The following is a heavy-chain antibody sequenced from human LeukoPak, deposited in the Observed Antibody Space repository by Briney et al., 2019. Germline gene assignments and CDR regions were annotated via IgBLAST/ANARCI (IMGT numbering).Heavy chain of an antibody. CDR2: IYYSGST. J-gene: IGHJ4*02. V-gene: IGHV4-39*01. Sequence: SETLSLTCTVSGGSISSSSYYWGWTRQPPGKGLEWIGSIYYSGSTYYNPSLKSRVTISVDTSKNQFSLKLSSVTAADTAVYYCARHSWIVGATVDYWGQGTLVTVSS. CDR1: GGSISSSSYY. D-gene: IGHD1-26*01. CDR3: ARHSWIVGATVDY.